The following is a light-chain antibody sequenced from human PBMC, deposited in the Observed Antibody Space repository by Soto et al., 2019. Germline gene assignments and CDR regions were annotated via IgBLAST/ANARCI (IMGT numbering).Light chain of an antibody. CDR1: SSNIGGNT. Sequence: QSVLTQPPSASGTPGQGVTISCSGSSSNIGGNTVNWYQQLPGTAPKLLIYSNSQRPSGVPDRFSASKSGASASLAISGLQSDDEADYDCAAWADSLTGVVFCGGTKVTVL. J-gene: IGLJ2*01. CDR2: SNS. V-gene: IGLV1-44*01. CDR3: AAWADSLTGVV.